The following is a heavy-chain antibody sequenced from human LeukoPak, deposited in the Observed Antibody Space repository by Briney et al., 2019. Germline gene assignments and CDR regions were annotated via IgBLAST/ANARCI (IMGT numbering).Heavy chain of an antibody. Sequence: GGSLRLSCAASGFTFSSYWMSWVRQAPGKGLEWVANIKQDGSEKYYVDSVKGRFTISRDNAKNSLYPQMNSLRAEDTAVYYCARDFLYYDFWSGYLFDYWGQGTLVTVSS. CDR2: IKQDGSEK. V-gene: IGHV3-7*01. J-gene: IGHJ4*02. CDR3: ARDFLYYDFWSGYLFDY. D-gene: IGHD3-3*01. CDR1: GFTFSSYW.